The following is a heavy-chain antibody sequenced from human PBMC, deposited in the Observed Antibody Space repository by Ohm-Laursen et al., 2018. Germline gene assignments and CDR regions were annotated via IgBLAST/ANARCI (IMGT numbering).Heavy chain of an antibody. Sequence: GTLSLTCTVSGGSISSSSYYWGWIRQPPGKGLEWIGSIYYSGSTYYNLSLKSRVTISVDTSKNQFSLKLSSVTAADTAVYYCARHAAYCGGDCYSRWFDPWGQGTLVTVSS. J-gene: IGHJ5*02. CDR2: IYYSGST. D-gene: IGHD2-21*02. V-gene: IGHV4-39*01. CDR1: GGSISSSSYY. CDR3: ARHAAYCGGDCYSRWFDP.